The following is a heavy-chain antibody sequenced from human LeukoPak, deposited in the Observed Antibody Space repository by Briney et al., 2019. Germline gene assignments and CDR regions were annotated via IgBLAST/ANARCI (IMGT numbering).Heavy chain of an antibody. CDR1: GYTFTSYG. V-gene: IGHV1-18*04. Sequence: ASVKVSCKASGYTFTSYGISWVRQATGQGLEWMGWISAYNGNTNYAQKLQGRVTMTTDTSTSTAYMELRSLRSDDTAVYYCARDGGYCSSTSCPKEYYYGMDVWGKGTTVTVSS. D-gene: IGHD2-2*01. J-gene: IGHJ6*04. CDR3: ARDGGYCSSTSCPKEYYYGMDV. CDR2: ISAYNGNT.